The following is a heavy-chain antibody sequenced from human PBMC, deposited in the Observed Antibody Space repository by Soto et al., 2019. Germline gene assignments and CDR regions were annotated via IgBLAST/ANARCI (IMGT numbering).Heavy chain of an antibody. CDR2: IWYDGSNK. V-gene: IGHV3-33*01. Sequence: QVQLVESGGGVVQPGRSLRLSCAACGFTFSSYGMHWVRQAPGKGLEWVAVIWYDGSNKYYADSVKGRFTISRDNSKNTLYLQMNSLRAEDTAVYYCARDPIPDSSGYYPDYWGQGTLVTVSS. CDR3: ARDPIPDSSGYYPDY. CDR1: GFTFSSYG. D-gene: IGHD3-22*01. J-gene: IGHJ4*02.